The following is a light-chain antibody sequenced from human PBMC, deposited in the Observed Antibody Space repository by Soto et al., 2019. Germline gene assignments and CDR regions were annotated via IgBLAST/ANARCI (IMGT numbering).Light chain of an antibody. V-gene: IGKV1-5*01. J-gene: IGKJ1*01. CDR2: DAS. Sequence: TQSPGTLSLSPGERATLSCRASQSVSSSYLAWYQQKPGKAPKLLIYDASSLESGVPSRFSGSGSGTEFTLTISSLQPDDFATYYCQQYNSYPAFGQGTKVDIK. CDR1: QSVSSSY. CDR3: QQYNSYPA.